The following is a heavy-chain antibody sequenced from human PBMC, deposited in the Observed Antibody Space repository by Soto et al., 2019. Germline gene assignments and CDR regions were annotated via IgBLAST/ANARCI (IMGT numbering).Heavy chain of an antibody. CDR2: IIPIFGTA. Sequence: GASVKVSCKASGGTFSSYAISWVRQAPGQGLEWMGGIIPIFGTANYAQKFQGRVTITADESTSTAYMELSSLRSEDTAVYYCARDRRENDLPHDAFDIWGQGTMVTVSS. J-gene: IGHJ3*02. CDR1: GGTFSSYA. D-gene: IGHD1-1*01. CDR3: ARDRRENDLPHDAFDI. V-gene: IGHV1-69*13.